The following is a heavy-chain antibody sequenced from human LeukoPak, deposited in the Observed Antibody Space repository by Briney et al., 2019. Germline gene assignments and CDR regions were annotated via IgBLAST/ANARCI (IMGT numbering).Heavy chain of an antibody. CDR1: GFTFSNYM. V-gene: IGHV3-21*01. CDR2: ISSSSSYI. J-gene: IGHJ4*02. Sequence: GGSLRLSCAASGFTFSNYMMHWVRQAPGKGLEWVSSISSSSSYIYYADSVKGRFTISRDNAKNSLYLQMNSLRAEDTAVYYCARFRRDGLFDYWGQGTLVTVSS. CDR3: ARFRRDGLFDY.